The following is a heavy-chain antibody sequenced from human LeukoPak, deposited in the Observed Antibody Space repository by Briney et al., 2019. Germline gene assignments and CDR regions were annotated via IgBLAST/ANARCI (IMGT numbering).Heavy chain of an antibody. CDR3: ARGTGNYGDYVVY. CDR1: GYTFTGYY. Sequence: ASVKVSCKASGYTFTGYYMHWVRQAPGQGLEWMERINPNSGGTNYAQKFQGRVTMTKDTSISTAYMELSRLRSDDTAVYYCARGTGNYGDYVVYWGQGTLVTVSS. D-gene: IGHD4-17*01. V-gene: IGHV1-2*06. J-gene: IGHJ4*02. CDR2: INPNSGGT.